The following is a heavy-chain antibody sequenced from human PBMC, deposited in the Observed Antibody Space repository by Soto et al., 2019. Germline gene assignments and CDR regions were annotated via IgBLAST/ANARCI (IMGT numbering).Heavy chain of an antibody. Sequence: GGSLRLSCAASGFTFSSYAMSWVRQAPGKGLEWVPAISGSGGSTYYADSVKGRFTISRDNSKNTLYLQMNSLRAEDTAVYYCAKGMVRGVNHYYYYGMDVWGQGTTVTVSS. D-gene: IGHD3-10*01. CDR2: ISGSGGST. CDR3: AKGMVRGVNHYYYYGMDV. V-gene: IGHV3-23*01. CDR1: GFTFSSYA. J-gene: IGHJ6*02.